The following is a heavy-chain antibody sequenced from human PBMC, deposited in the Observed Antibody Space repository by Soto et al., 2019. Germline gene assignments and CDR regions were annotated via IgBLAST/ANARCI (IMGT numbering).Heavy chain of an antibody. CDR2: IYYSGST. J-gene: IGHJ4*02. V-gene: IGHV4-39*01. CDR1: GGSISSSSYY. CDR3: ARGRSSTVTTWGGGAYIDY. D-gene: IGHD4-17*01. Sequence: SETLSLTCTVSGGSISSSSYYWGWIRQPPGKGLEWIGSIYYSGSTYYNPSLKSRVTISVDTSKNQFSLKLSSVTAADTAVYYCARGRSSTVTTWGGGAYIDYWVQGTLVTVSS.